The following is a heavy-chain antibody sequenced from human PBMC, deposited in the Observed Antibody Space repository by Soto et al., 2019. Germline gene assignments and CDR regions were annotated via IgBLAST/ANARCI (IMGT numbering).Heavy chain of an antibody. Sequence: EVQVVESGGGLVQPGGSLRLSCAASGFTFSSYSMNWVRQAPGKGLEWVSYISSSSSTIYYADSVKGRFTISRDNAKNSLYLXMNSLXAXXXXVYXXXRGSYAYGMDVWGQGTTVTVSS. J-gene: IGHJ6*02. CDR1: GFTFSSYS. D-gene: IGHD3-16*01. CDR3: XRGSYAYGMDV. V-gene: IGHV3-48*01. CDR2: ISSSSSTI.